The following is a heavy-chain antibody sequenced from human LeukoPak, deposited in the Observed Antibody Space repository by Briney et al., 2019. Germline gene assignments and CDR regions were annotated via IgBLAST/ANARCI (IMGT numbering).Heavy chain of an antibody. Sequence: SETLSLTCVVYGGSFSGYYWSWIRQPPGKGLEWIGEINHSGSTNYNPSLKSRVTISVDTSKNQFSLKLSSVTAADTAVYYCARDAPVALIFDYWGQGTLVTVSS. J-gene: IGHJ4*02. D-gene: IGHD2-15*01. CDR1: GGSFSGYY. CDR2: INHSGST. V-gene: IGHV4-34*01. CDR3: ARDAPVALIFDY.